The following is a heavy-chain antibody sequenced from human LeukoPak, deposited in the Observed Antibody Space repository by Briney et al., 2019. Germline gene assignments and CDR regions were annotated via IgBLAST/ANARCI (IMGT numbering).Heavy chain of an antibody. J-gene: IGHJ4*02. CDR2: INHSGST. CDR3: ARARPGIAAAGTWYPFDS. D-gene: IGHD6-13*01. Sequence: SETLSLTCAVYGGSFSGYYWSWLRQPPGKGLEWIGEINHSGSTNYNPSLKSRGTISVDTSKNQFSLKLSSVPAPDTAVYYCARARPGIAAAGTWYPFDSWGPGTLVTVSS. CDR1: GGSFSGYY. V-gene: IGHV4-34*01.